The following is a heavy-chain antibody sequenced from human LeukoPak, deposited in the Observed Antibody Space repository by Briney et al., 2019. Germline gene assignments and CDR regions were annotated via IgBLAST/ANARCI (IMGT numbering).Heavy chain of an antibody. V-gene: IGHV1-46*01. CDR3: ARDPCSSTSCYDDY. CDR2: INPSGGRT. Sequence: ASVKVSCKASGYTFTSYYVDWVRQAPGQGLEWMGIINPSGGRTTYAQKFQGRITMTRDTAISTAYMELSRLRSDDTAVYYCARDPCSSTSCYDDYWGQGTLVTVSS. D-gene: IGHD2-2*01. J-gene: IGHJ4*02. CDR1: GYTFTSYY.